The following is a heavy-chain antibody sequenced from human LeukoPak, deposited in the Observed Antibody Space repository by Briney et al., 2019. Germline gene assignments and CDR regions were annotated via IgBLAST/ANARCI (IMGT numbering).Heavy chain of an antibody. J-gene: IGHJ3*02. CDR1: GFTFSSYG. Sequence: GRSLRLSCAASGFTFSSYGIHWVRQAPGKGLEWVAVISHDGRKIYYGDSVKGRFTISRDNSKNTLYLQMDSLRAEDTAVYYCVRTSADYANDAFDIWGQGTMVTVSS. D-gene: IGHD4-17*01. CDR2: ISHDGRKI. CDR3: VRTSADYANDAFDI. V-gene: IGHV3-30*03.